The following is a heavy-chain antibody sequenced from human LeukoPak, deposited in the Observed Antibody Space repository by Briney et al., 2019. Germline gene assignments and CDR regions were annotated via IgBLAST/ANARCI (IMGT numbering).Heavy chain of an antibody. J-gene: IGHJ4*02. V-gene: IGHV3-23*01. Sequence: GGSLRLSCAASGFTFSSYAMNWVRQAPGKGLEWVSAISASGDSTYYADPVKGRFTISRDNSKNTLYLQMNSLRAEDTAVFYCAKSYGSGWYGNYFDYWGQGTLVTVSS. CDR3: AKSYGSGWYGNYFDY. D-gene: IGHD6-19*01. CDR1: GFTFSSYA. CDR2: ISASGDST.